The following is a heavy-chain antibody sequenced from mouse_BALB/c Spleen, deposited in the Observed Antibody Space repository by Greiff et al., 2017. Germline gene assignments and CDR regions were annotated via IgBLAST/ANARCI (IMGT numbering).Heavy chain of an antibody. V-gene: IGHV5-9*03. Sequence: EVMLVESGGGLVKPGGSLKLSCAASGFTFSSYTMSWVRQTPEKRLEWVATISSGGGNTYYPDSVKGRFTISRDNAKNNLYLQMSSLRSEDTALYYCARYYYGSPWFAYWGQGTLVTVSA. CDR2: ISSGGGNT. J-gene: IGHJ3*01. CDR3: ARYYYGSPWFAY. CDR1: GFTFSSYT. D-gene: IGHD1-1*01.